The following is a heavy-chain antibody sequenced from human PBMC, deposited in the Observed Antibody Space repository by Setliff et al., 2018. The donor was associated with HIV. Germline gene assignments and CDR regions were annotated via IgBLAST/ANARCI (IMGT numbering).Heavy chain of an antibody. V-gene: IGHV4-34*01. J-gene: IGHJ6*03. CDR1: GGPFNVHK. D-gene: IGHD6-6*01. CDR2: ISHTGSA. Sequence: KTSETLSLTCNVYGGPFNVHKWNWVRQTPAKGLEWIGDISHTGSASYNPALGSRVAISVDAVRKRFSLNIRSLTAADTALYFCARGQFVSPGRPRHYMDVGGKGTSVTVS. CDR3: ARGQFVSPGRPRHYMDV.